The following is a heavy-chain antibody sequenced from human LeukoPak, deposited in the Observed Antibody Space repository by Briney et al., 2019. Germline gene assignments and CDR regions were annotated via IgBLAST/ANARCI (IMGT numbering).Heavy chain of an antibody. D-gene: IGHD2-2*01. Sequence: PGGSLRLSCAASGFTFSSYGMHWVRQAPGKGLEWVAVIWYDGSNKYYADSVKGRFTISRDNSKNTLYLQMNSLRAEDTAVYYCARKVVPATYYGMDVWGQGTTVTVSS. CDR2: IWYDGSNK. J-gene: IGHJ6*02. V-gene: IGHV3-33*01. CDR3: ARKVVPATYYGMDV. CDR1: GFTFSSYG.